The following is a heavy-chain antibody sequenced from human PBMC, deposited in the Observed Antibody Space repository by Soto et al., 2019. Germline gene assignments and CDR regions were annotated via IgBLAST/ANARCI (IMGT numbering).Heavy chain of an antibody. CDR1: GGSVSSGSYY. CDR2: IYYSGST. Sequence: PSETLSLTCTVSGGSVSSGSYYWSWIRQPPGKGLEWIGYIYYSGSTNYNPSLKSRVTISVDTSKNQFSLKLSSVTAADTAVYYCARDLTVPGNYYYYYGMDVWGQGTTVTVSS. CDR3: ARDLTVPGNYYYYYGMDV. D-gene: IGHD6-19*01. V-gene: IGHV4-61*01. J-gene: IGHJ6*02.